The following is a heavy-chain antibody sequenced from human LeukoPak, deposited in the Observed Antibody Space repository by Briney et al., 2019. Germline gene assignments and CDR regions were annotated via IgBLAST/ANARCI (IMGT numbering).Heavy chain of an antibody. J-gene: IGHJ4*02. CDR2: INHSGST. CDR3: ARDGRFPPEPLPRYFDY. CDR1: GFTFSNYG. V-gene: IGHV4-34*01. Sequence: GSLRLSCTASGFTFSNYGMHCVRQPPGKGLEWIGEINHSGSTNYNPSLKSRVTISIDTSKNQFSLKLSSVTAADTAVYYCARDGRFPPEPLPRYFDYWGQGTLVTVSS. D-gene: IGHD1-26*01.